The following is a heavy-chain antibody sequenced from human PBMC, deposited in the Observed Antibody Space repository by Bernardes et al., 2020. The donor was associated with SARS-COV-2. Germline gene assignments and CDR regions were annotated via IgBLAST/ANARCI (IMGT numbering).Heavy chain of an antibody. CDR2: ITTASDT. CDR3: ARVRSGSSWGFDH. D-gene: IGHD6-6*01. V-gene: IGHV3-13*01. Sequence: GGSLRLSCAASGITFSSYDMHWVRQVTGKGLEWVSAITTASDTYYPDSVKGRFTISRDNAKTSLYLQMNSLRAEDTAVYYCARVRSGSSWGFDHWGQGTLVTVSS. CDR1: GITFSSYD. J-gene: IGHJ4*02.